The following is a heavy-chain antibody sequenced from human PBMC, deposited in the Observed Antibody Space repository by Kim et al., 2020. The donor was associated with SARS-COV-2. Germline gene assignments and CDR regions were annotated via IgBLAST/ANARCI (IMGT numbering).Heavy chain of an antibody. CDR2: INHSGST. CDR1: GGSFSGYY. CDR3: ARVPFWSGYYRGLYYFDY. J-gene: IGHJ4*02. D-gene: IGHD3-3*01. V-gene: IGHV4-34*01. Sequence: SETLSLTCAVYGGSFSGYYWSWIRQPPGKGLEWIGEINHSGSTNYNPSLKSRVTISVDTSKNQFSLKLSSVTAADTAVYYCARVPFWSGYYRGLYYFDYWGQGTLVTLSS.